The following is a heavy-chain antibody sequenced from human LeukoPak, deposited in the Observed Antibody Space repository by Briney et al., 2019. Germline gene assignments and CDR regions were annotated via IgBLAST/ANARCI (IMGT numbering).Heavy chain of an antibody. CDR2: INHSGST. CDR3: ARVGLRFLEWLLYPGYMDV. CDR1: GGSFSGYY. D-gene: IGHD3-3*01. V-gene: IGHV4-34*01. Sequence: SETLSLTCAVYGGSFSGYYWSWIRQPPGKGLEWIGEINHSGSTNYNPSLKSRVTISVDTSKNQFSLKLSSVTAADTAVYYCARVGLRFLEWLLYPGYMDVWGKGTTVTVSS. J-gene: IGHJ6*03.